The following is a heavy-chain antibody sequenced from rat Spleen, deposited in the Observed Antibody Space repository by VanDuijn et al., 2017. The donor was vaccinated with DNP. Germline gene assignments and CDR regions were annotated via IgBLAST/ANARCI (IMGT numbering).Heavy chain of an antibody. CDR3: ARSMGA. D-gene: IGHD1-7*01. J-gene: IGHJ3*01. Sequence: QVQLKESGPGLVQPSQTLSLTCTVSGFSLTSYTVSWVRQPPGKGLEWIAAISSGGSTYYNSALKLRLSISRDTSKSQVFLKMNSLQTEDTAMYFCARSMGAWGQGTLVTVSS. V-gene: IGHV2-6*01. CDR1: GFSLTSYT. CDR2: ISSGGST.